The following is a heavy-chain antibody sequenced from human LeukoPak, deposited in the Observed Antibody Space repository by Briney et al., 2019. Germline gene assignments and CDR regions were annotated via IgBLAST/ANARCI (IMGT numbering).Heavy chain of an antibody. J-gene: IGHJ4*02. CDR1: GFTFSSYG. Sequence: GGSLRLSCAASGFTFSSYGMSWVRQAPGKGLGWVPAISVSGASTYYADSVEGRFTISTVNSKNTLYLQMNSLRAEDTAVYYCAKDGSSVLRYFDSPGQGDYWGQGTLVTVSS. D-gene: IGHD3-9*01. CDR3: AKDGSSVLRYFDSPGQGDY. V-gene: IGHV3-23*01. CDR2: ISVSGAST.